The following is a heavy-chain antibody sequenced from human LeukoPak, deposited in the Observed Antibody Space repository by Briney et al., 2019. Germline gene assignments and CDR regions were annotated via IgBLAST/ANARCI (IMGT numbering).Heavy chain of an antibody. V-gene: IGHV3-30*02. CDR2: IRYDGSNK. D-gene: IGHD6-13*01. J-gene: IGHJ4*02. CDR3: AKDRGGSSWYYFDY. CDR1: GFTSSSYG. Sequence: GGSLRLSCAASGFTSSSYGMHWVRQAPGKGLEWVAFIRYDGSNKYYADSVKGRFTISRDNSKNTLYLQMNSLRAEDTAVYYCAKDRGGSSWYYFDYWGQGTLVTVSS.